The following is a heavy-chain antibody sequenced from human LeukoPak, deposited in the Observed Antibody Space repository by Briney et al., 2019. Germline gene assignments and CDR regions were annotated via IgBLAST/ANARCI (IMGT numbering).Heavy chain of an antibody. CDR1: GFTFSSSA. CDR2: ISGSGSGGST. V-gene: IGHV3-23*01. D-gene: IGHD6-19*01. Sequence: GGSLRLSCAASGFTFSSSAMSWVRQAPGKGLEWVSSISGSGSGGSTYYADSVKGRFTISRDNSKNTLYLQMNSLRAEDTAVYYCCGIAVAGIYWGQGTLVTVSS. J-gene: IGHJ4*02. CDR3: CGIAVAGIY.